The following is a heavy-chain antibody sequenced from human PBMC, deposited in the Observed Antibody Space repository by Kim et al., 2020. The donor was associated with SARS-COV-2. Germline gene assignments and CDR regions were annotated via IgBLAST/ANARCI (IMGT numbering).Heavy chain of an antibody. V-gene: IGHV3-21*01. Sequence: ADSVKGRFTISRDNAENSLYLQMNSLRAEDTAVYYCSKSMVASVAATFDYWGQGTLVTVSS. D-gene: IGHD6-19*01. J-gene: IGHJ4*02. CDR3: SKSMVASVAATFDY.